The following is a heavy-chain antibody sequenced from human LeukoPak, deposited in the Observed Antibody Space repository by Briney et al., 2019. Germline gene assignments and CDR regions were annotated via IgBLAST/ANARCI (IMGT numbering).Heavy chain of an antibody. CDR2: IYHSGST. D-gene: IGHD3-10*01. V-gene: IGHV4-30-2*01. CDR1: GGSISSGGYY. CDR3: GRHAYGGSPPLS. J-gene: IGHJ4*02. Sequence: TLSLTSTVSGGSISSGGYYWSWIRQPPGKGLEWIGYIYHSGSTYYNPSLKSRVTISVDRSKNQFSLKLSSVTAADTALYYCGRHAYGGSPPLSWGQGALVTVSS.